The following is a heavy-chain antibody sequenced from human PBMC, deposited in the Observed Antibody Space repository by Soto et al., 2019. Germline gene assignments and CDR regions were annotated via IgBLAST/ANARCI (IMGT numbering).Heavy chain of an antibody. CDR3: ARAPRVVVVAATPRVRWFDP. D-gene: IGHD2-15*01. CDR2: INHSGST. J-gene: IGHJ5*02. V-gene: IGHV4-34*01. Sequence: PSETLSLTCAVYGGSFSGYYWSWIRQPPGKGLEWIGEINHSGSTNYNPSLKSRVTISVDTSKNQFSLKLSSVTAADTAVYYCARAPRVVVVAATPRVRWFDPWGQGTLVTVSS. CDR1: GGSFSGYY.